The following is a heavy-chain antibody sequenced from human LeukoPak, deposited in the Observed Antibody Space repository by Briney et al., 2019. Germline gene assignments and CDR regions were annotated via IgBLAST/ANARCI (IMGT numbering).Heavy chain of an antibody. CDR2: IRYDGGNK. Sequence: GGSLRLSCAASGFTFSSYGMHWVRQAPGKGLEWVAFIRYDGGNKYYADSVKGRFTISRENSKNTLYLQMNSLRAEDTAVYYCAKDLIAAAGPYWGQGTLVTVSS. CDR3: AKDLIAAAGPY. J-gene: IGHJ4*02. CDR1: GFTFSSYG. D-gene: IGHD6-13*01. V-gene: IGHV3-30*02.